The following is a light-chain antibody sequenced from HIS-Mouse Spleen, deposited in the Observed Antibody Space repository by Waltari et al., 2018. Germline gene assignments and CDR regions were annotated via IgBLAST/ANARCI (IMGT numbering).Light chain of an antibody. CDR2: AAS. J-gene: IGKJ3*01. Sequence: AIRMTQSPSSFSASTGDRVTITCRASQGISSYLAWYQQKPGKAPKLLIYAASTLQSGVPSRLSGGGSGTDFTLTISCLQSEDFATYYCQQYYSYRFTFGPGTKVDIK. CDR3: QQYYSYRFT. CDR1: QGISSY. V-gene: IGKV1-8*01.